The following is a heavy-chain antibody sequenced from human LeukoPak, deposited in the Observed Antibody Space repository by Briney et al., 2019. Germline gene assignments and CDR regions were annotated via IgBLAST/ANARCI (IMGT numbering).Heavy chain of an antibody. CDR3: ARELLPGGFADY. J-gene: IGHJ4*02. D-gene: IGHD3-22*01. CDR1: GGTFNSSA. Sequence: GSSVKVSCKASGGTFNSSAISWVRQAPGQGLEWMGGIIPIFHTSTYARKFQGRLTITADESTNTAYMELSSLRSDDTAIYYCARELLPGGFADYWGQGTLVTVSS. CDR2: IIPIFHTS. V-gene: IGHV1-69*01.